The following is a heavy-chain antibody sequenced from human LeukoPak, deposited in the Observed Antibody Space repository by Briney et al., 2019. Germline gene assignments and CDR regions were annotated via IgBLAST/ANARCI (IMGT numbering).Heavy chain of an antibody. J-gene: IGHJ4*02. CDR2: IKQDGSVK. D-gene: IGHD2-15*01. V-gene: IGHV3-7*01. Sequence: SGGSLRLSCAASGFTFSSYWMSWVRQAPGKGLEWVANIKQDGSVKYYVDSVKGRFTISRDNAKNSLYLQMNSLRAEDTAVYYCARSGPICSGGSCYYRYWGQGTLVTVSS. CDR3: ARSGPICSGGSCYYRY. CDR1: GFTFSSYW.